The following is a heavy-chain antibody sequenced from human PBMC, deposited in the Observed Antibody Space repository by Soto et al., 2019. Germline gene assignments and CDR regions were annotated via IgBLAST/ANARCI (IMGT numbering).Heavy chain of an antibody. V-gene: IGHV3-33*01. Sequence: QVQLVESGGGVVQPGRSLRLSCAASGFTFSSYGMHWVRQAPGKGLEWVAVIWYDGSNKYYADSVKGRFTISRDNSKNTLYLQMNSLRAEDTAVYYCARDRDGYNFIVDYWGQGTLVTVSS. CDR3: ARDRDGYNFIVDY. CDR1: GFTFSSYG. J-gene: IGHJ4*02. D-gene: IGHD5-12*01. CDR2: IWYDGSNK.